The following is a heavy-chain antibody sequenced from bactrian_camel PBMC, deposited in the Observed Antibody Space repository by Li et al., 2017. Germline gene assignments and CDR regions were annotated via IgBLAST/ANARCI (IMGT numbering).Heavy chain of an antibody. CDR2: IDSDGST. D-gene: IGHD3*01. Sequence: HVQLVESGGDLVQPGGSLRLSCAASGYWSSRFCMGWFHQPPGKEREQVAKIDSDGSTTYVDSVKGRFTISKDNALNTLYLQMNSLKPEDTAMYYCTKDRSYGTRNWVQSTRGQGTQVTVS. CDR3: TKDRSYGTRNWVQST. CDR1: GYWSSRFC. J-gene: IGHJ4*01. V-gene: IGHV3S53*01.